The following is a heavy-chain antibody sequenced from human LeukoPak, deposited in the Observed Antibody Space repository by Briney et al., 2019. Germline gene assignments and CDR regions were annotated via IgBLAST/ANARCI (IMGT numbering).Heavy chain of an antibody. J-gene: IGHJ4*02. V-gene: IGHV3-21*01. CDR3: ARRSSSWTYDY. CDR1: GFTFSSYS. D-gene: IGHD6-13*01. Sequence: GGSLRLSCAASGFTFSSYSMNWVRQAPGKGLEWVSSISISSSYIYYADSVKGRFTISRDNAKNSLYLQMNSLRAEDTAVYYCARRSSSWTYDYWGQGTLVTVSS. CDR2: ISISSSYI.